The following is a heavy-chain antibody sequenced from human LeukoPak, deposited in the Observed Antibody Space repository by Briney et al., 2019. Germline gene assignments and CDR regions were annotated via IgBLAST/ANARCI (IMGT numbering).Heavy chain of an antibody. D-gene: IGHD6-13*01. J-gene: IGHJ5*01. CDR1: GGSISSHY. V-gene: IGHV4-59*11. CDR3: AREGYSSNWYDC. Sequence: SETLSLTSTVSGGSISSHYWAWIRQPPGKGLEWIGYISYTGSTNYNPSLKSRVTISVDTSKNQFSLKLRSVTAADTAVYYCAREGYSSNWYDCWGQGTLVTVSS. CDR2: ISYTGST.